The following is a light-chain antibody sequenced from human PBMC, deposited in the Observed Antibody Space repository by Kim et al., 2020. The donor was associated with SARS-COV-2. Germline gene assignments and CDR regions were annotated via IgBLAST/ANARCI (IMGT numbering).Light chain of an antibody. CDR1: QSVNSD. V-gene: IGKV3-15*01. CDR3: QQYNNWPLT. Sequence: EIVLTQSPATLSVSPGERATLSCRISQSVNSDLAWYQQKRGQAPRLLIYGASTRAIGTPPRFSASGSGTEFTLTISSLQSEDFAVYYCQQYNNWPLTFGGGTKVDIK. J-gene: IGKJ4*01. CDR2: GAS.